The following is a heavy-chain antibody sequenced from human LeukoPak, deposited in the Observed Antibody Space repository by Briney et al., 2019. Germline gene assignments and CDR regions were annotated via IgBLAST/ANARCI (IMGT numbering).Heavy chain of an antibody. Sequence: PGGSLRLSCAASGLSFRNYWMTWVRQAPGKRLEWVANIKQDGSEKNDVDSVKGRFTISSDNAENSLYLQMNSLRAEDTAIYFCARDDNTSEILRDCWGQGTLVTVSS. D-gene: IGHD2-15*01. V-gene: IGHV3-7*01. J-gene: IGHJ4*02. CDR1: GLSFRNYW. CDR3: ARDDNTSEILRDC. CDR2: IKQDGSEK.